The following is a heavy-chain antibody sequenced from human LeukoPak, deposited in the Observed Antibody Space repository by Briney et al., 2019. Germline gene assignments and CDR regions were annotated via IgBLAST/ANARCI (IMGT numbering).Heavy chain of an antibody. CDR3: ARDCSSTSCYTEYYYYYMDV. CDR2: INPSGGST. Sequence: ASVKVSCKVSGYTLTELSMHWVRQAPGQGPEWMGIINPSGGSTSYAQKFQGRVTMTRDMSTSTVYMELGSLRSEDTAVYYCARDCSSTSCYTEYYYYYMDVWGKGTTVTVSS. CDR1: GYTLTELS. D-gene: IGHD2-2*02. V-gene: IGHV1-46*01. J-gene: IGHJ6*03.